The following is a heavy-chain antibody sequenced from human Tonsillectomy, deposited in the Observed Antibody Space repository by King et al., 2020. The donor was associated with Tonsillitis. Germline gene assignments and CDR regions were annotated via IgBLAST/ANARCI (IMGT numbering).Heavy chain of an antibody. D-gene: IGHD2-2*01. J-gene: IGHJ4*02. CDR2: ISHSGNT. CDR1: GGSFSGYY. V-gene: IGHV4-34*01. Sequence: VQLQQWGAGLLKPSETLSLTCAVYGGSFSGYYWTWIRQPPGKGLEWIGVISHSGNTNYNPSLKSRVTISVDTSNNQSPLKLSSVTAADTAVYYCAAPVPAAINWGQGTLVTVSS. CDR3: AAPVPAAIN.